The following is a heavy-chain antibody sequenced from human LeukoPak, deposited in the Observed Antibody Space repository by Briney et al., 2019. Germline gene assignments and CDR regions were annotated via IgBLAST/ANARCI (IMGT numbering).Heavy chain of an antibody. CDR1: GGSISSYY. D-gene: IGHD3-3*01. CDR3: ARDRDDFGIDP. J-gene: IGHJ5*02. V-gene: IGHV4-4*09. Sequence: SETLSLTCTVSGGSISSYYWSWIRQPPGKGLEWIGYIYTSGSTNYNPSLKSRVTISVDTSKNQFSLKLNSVTAADTAVYYCARDRDDFGIDPWGQGTLVTVSS. CDR2: IYTSGST.